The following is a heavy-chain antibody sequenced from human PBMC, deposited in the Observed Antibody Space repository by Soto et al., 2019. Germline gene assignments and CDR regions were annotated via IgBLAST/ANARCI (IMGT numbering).Heavy chain of an antibody. J-gene: IGHJ6*02. CDR1: GGSISSYY. CDR3: ARARRGYYYYYGMDV. CDR2: IYYSGST. V-gene: IGHV4-59*01. D-gene: IGHD3-10*01. Sequence: SETLSLTCTVSGGSISSYYWSWIRQPPGKGLEWIGYIYYSGSTNYNPSLKSRVTISVDTSKNQFSLKLSSVTAADTAVYYWARARRGYYYYYGMDVWGQGTTVTVSS.